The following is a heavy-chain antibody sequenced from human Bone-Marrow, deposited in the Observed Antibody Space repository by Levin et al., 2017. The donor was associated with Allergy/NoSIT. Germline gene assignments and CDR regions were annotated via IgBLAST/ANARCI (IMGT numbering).Heavy chain of an antibody. J-gene: IGHJ4*02. Sequence: GGSLRLSCVASGFTFSTSWMNWVRQAPGKGLEWVGRIKSKTDGGTADYAAPVKGRFTISRDDSKNTLSLQMNSLKTEHPAVYFCPDYWHSGSLSYFFDYWGRGTLVTVST. CDR3: PDYWHSGSLSYFFDY. CDR1: GFTFSTSW. CDR2: IKSKTDGGTA. D-gene: IGHD3-10*01. V-gene: IGHV3-15*07.